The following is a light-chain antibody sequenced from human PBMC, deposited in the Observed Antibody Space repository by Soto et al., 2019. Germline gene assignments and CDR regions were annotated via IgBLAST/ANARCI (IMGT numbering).Light chain of an antibody. V-gene: IGKV1-9*01. CDR3: QQRHSYPIT. CDR1: QGISDY. Sequence: DIQLTQSPSFLSASVGDGVTITCRASQGISDYLAWYQQKPGKAPKLLIYTASTLQTGVPSRFSGSGYGTEFTLTISSLQPEDFATYYCQQRHSYPITFGQGTRLEIK. J-gene: IGKJ5*01. CDR2: TAS.